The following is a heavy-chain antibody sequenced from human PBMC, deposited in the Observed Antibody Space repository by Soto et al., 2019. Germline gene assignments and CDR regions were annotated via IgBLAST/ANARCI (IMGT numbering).Heavy chain of an antibody. J-gene: IGHJ4*02. CDR2: ISSTGGGT. Sequence: PGGSLRLSCAASGFTFNNYVMSWVRQAPGKGLEWVSGISSTGGGTYYADPVKGWFTISRDNSKNTLYLQMNNLSAEDTAVYYCARESEDLTSNFDYWGQGTLVIVSS. CDR1: GFTFNNYV. CDR3: ARESEDLTSNFDY. V-gene: IGHV3-23*01.